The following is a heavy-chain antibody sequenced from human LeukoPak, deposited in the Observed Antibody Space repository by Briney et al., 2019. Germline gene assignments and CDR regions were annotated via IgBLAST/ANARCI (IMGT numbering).Heavy chain of an antibody. D-gene: IGHD6-13*01. Sequence: PGGSLRLSCTASGFTFGDYVMNWFRQAPGKGLEWVSSITSSSSYIYYADSVKGRFTISRDNAKNSLYLQMNSLRAEDTAVYYCARGVGSSWKLCDYWGQGTLVTVSS. CDR3: ARGVGSSWKLCDY. J-gene: IGHJ4*02. V-gene: IGHV3-21*01. CDR1: GFTFGDYV. CDR2: ITSSSSYI.